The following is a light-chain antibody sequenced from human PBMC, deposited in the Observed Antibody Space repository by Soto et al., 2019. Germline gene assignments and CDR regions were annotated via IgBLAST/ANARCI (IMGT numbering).Light chain of an antibody. V-gene: IGKV3-15*01. Sequence: EIVMTQSPATLSVSPGERATLSCRASQSVSSKLARYQQKPGQAPRVLIHGASTRATGIPARFSGSGSGTEFTLTISSLQSEDFAVYYCQHYNDWPPTWTLGQGTKV. CDR2: GAS. CDR3: QHYNDWPPTWT. CDR1: QSVSSK. J-gene: IGKJ1*01.